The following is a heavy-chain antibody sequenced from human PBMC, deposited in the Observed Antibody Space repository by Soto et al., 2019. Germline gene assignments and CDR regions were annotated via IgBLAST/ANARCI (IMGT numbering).Heavy chain of an antibody. J-gene: IGHJ4*02. Sequence: EVQLLESGGGLVQPGGSLRLSCAASGFTFSSYAMSWVRQTPGKGLEWVSTIGSSGVTTYYADSVKGRFTITRDKSKNTFYLQMKSLRVEDTAMFYCARRGYGSGRPRRYFDYWGQGILVTVS. D-gene: IGHD6-19*01. V-gene: IGHV3-23*01. CDR1: GFTFSSYA. CDR2: IGSSGVTT. CDR3: ARRGYGSGRPRRYFDY.